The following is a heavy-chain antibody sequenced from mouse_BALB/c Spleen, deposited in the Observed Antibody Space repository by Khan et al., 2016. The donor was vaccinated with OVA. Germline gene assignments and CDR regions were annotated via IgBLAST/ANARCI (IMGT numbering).Heavy chain of an antibody. Sequence: EVELVESGGDLVKPGGSLKLSCSASGFTFSTYAMSWVRQTPEKRLEWVATISSGGDNIFYPDSVKGRFTISRENAKNTLYLQMSSLRSEDTAIYYWARHNYGPFAYWGQGTLVTVSA. V-gene: IGHV5-9-3*01. CDR3: ARHNYGPFAY. CDR1: GFTFSTYA. J-gene: IGHJ3*01. D-gene: IGHD1-1*01. CDR2: ISSGGDNI.